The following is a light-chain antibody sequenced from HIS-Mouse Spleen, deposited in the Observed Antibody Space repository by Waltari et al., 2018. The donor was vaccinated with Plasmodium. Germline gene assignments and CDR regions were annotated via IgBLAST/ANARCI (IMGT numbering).Light chain of an antibody. V-gene: IGLV2-14*03. Sequence: QSALTQPASVSGSPGPSTPISCTGPSSDVGGYNYVSCYQQHPGKAPKLMIYDVSNRPSGVSNRFSGSKSGNTASLTISGLQAEDEADYYCSSYTSSSTRVFGGGTKLTVL. CDR2: DVS. J-gene: IGLJ3*02. CDR3: SSYTSSSTRV. CDR1: SSDVGGYNY.